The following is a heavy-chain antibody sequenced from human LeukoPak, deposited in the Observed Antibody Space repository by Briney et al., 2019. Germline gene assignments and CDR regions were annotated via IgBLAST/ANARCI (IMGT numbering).Heavy chain of an antibody. CDR3: ARMYYYDSSGYYYSPYFDY. D-gene: IGHD3-22*01. J-gene: IGHJ4*02. V-gene: IGHV4-34*01. CDR1: GGSISSYY. CDR2: INHSGST. Sequence: KPSETLSLTCTVSGGSISSYYWSWIRQPPGKGLEWIGEINHSGSTNYNPSLKSRVTISVDTSKNQFSLKLSSVTAADTAVYYCARMYYYDSSGYYYSPYFDYWGQGTLVTVSS.